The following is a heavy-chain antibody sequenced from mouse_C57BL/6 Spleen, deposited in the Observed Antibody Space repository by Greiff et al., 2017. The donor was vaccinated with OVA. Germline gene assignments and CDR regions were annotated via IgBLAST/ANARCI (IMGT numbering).Heavy chain of an antibody. V-gene: IGHV1-80*01. CDR3: ARGGYGYLFYAMDY. Sequence: QVHVKQSGAELVKPGASVKISCKASGYAFSSYWMNWVKQRPGKGLEWIGQIYPGDGDTNYNGKFKGKATLTADKSSSTAYMQLSSLTSEDSAVYFCARGGYGYLFYAMDYWGQGTSVTVSS. CDR2: IYPGDGDT. CDR1: GYAFSSYW. J-gene: IGHJ4*01. D-gene: IGHD2-2*01.